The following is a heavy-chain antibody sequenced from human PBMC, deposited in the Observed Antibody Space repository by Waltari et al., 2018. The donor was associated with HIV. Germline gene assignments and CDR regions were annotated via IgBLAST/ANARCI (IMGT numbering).Heavy chain of an antibody. CDR1: GFTFSTYD. Sequence: RLACAASGFTFSTYDMTWVRQAPGKGLEWVSLISGSGDKTNYADSVKGRFTTSRDNSENTLYLQMNSLKSEDTAVYYCARDWNHSPDYWGQGTLVTVSS. V-gene: IGHV3-23*01. J-gene: IGHJ4*02. CDR2: ISGSGDKT. D-gene: IGHD1-1*01. CDR3: ARDWNHSPDY.